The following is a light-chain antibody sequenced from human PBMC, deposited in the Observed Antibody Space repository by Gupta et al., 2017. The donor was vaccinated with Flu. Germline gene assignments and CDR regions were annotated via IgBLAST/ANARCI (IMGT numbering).Light chain of an antibody. Sequence: QSALTQAPSVSGAPGRTVIISCSGCHTNIGSHAVSWYLQLPGRAPQFVIFDSNVRPSGVPDRFSASKFGTSASLSIRGLQSDDEGDYCCAAWDVNLNGPVFGGGTRLTV. CDR3: AAWDVNLNGPV. CDR1: HTNIGSHA. CDR2: DSN. J-gene: IGLJ2*01. V-gene: IGLV1-44*01.